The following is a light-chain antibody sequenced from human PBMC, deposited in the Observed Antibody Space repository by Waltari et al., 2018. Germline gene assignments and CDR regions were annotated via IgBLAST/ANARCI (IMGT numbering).Light chain of an antibody. V-gene: IGLV8-61*01. CDR3: VLYMGRGISV. Sequence: QTVVTQESSVSVSPGGTVTLTCGLNSGSVSTDDYPSWYQQTPGQAPRTLIFSTNALSSGVPIRFSGSIIGNKAALTITGAQTDDEGDYYCVLYMGRGISVFGGGTKLTVL. J-gene: IGLJ3*02. CDR1: SGSVSTDDY. CDR2: STN.